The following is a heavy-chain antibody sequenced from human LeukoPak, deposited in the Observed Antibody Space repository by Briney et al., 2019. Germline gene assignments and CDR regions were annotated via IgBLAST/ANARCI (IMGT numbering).Heavy chain of an antibody. J-gene: IGHJ6*02. CDR3: TRTLVRGVFCMDV. CDR1: GYTFTTHD. CDR2: MNPDRGNT. V-gene: IGHV1-8*01. D-gene: IGHD3-10*01. Sequence: ASVKVSCKASGYTFTTHDINWVRQALGQGLECMGLMNPDRGNTGYAQRFQGRVTMTGDSPRSTAYMELSKLKSEGTAVYLGTRTLVRGVFCMDVWGQGTTVTVSS.